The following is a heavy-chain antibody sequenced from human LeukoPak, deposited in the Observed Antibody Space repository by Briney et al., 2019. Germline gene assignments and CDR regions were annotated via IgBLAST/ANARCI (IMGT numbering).Heavy chain of an antibody. D-gene: IGHD2-21*01. CDR1: GYSLTELS. Sequence: ASVKVSCMLSGYSLTELSMQWVRLAPEKALEWLGGFVPEEGEKIYAQKFQGRVTMTEDTSTDTAYMKLCTLKLEDTAAYDCAVVSVAGDSYTGLFDPWGQGTPVTVVS. V-gene: IGHV1-24*01. J-gene: IGHJ5*02. CDR2: FVPEEGEK. CDR3: AVVSVAGDSYTGLFDP.